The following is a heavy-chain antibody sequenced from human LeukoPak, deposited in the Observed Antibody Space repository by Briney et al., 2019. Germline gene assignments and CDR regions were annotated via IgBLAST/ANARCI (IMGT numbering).Heavy chain of an antibody. CDR2: IYYSGST. Sequence: PSETLSLTCTVSGGSISSYYWSWIRQPPGKGLEWIGYIYYSGSTYYNPSLKSRVTISVDTSKNQFSLKLSSVTAADTAVYYCARHFGEGYWGQGTLVTVSS. J-gene: IGHJ4*02. CDR1: GGSISSYY. CDR3: ARHFGEGY. V-gene: IGHV4-59*08. D-gene: IGHD2-21*01.